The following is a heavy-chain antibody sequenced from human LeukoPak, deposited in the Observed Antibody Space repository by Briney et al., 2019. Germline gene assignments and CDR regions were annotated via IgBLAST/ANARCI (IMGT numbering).Heavy chain of an antibody. Sequence: ASVKVSCKSSGYTFTSYGISWVRQAPGQGLEGMGWISAYNGNTNYAQKLQGRVTMTTDTSTRTAYMELRSLRSDDTAVYYCARDSPIVVVPAAFEYYYYYGMDVWGQGTTVTVSS. D-gene: IGHD2-2*01. V-gene: IGHV1-18*01. CDR1: GYTFTSYG. CDR3: ARDSPIVVVPAAFEYYYYYGMDV. CDR2: ISAYNGNT. J-gene: IGHJ6*02.